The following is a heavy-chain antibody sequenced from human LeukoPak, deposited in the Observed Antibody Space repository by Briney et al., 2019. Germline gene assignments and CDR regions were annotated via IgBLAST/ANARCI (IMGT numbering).Heavy chain of an antibody. CDR2: ISGSGGST. Sequence: TGGSLRLSCAASGFTFSSYAMGWVRQAPGKGLEWVSAISGSGGSTYYADSVKGRFTISRDNSKNTLYLQMNSLRAEDTAVYYCAKDMDSSGWYGEDYWGQGTLVTVSS. D-gene: IGHD6-19*01. CDR3: AKDMDSSGWYGEDY. V-gene: IGHV3-23*01. J-gene: IGHJ4*02. CDR1: GFTFSSYA.